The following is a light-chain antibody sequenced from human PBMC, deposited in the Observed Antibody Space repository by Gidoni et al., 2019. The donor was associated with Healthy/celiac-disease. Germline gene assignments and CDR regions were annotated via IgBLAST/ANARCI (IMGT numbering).Light chain of an antibody. CDR2: WAS. Sequence: DIVMNQAPDSLSVSLGERTTINCKSSQSVLYSSNNKNYLAWYQQQPVQPPKLLSYWASTLESGVPDRFSGSGSGTDFTLTISSLQAEDVAVYYCHQYYSTPITFGPGTKVDIK. CDR1: QSVLYSSNNKNY. CDR3: HQYYSTPIT. V-gene: IGKV4-1*01. J-gene: IGKJ3*01.